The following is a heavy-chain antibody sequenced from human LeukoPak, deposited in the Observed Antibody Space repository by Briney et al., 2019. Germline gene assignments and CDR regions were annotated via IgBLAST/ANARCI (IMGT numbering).Heavy chain of an antibody. CDR3: ARGSKDLDF. D-gene: IGHD3-10*01. CDR2: IGSSGDST. Sequence: GGSLRLSCAPSGFTFSSFAVNWVRQAPGKGLEWVSTIGSSGDSTYYADSVRGRFTISRDNSKNTMHLQMNNLRAEDTAFYYCARGSKDLDFWGQRTLVTVSS. CDR1: GFTFSSFA. J-gene: IGHJ4*02. V-gene: IGHV3-23*01.